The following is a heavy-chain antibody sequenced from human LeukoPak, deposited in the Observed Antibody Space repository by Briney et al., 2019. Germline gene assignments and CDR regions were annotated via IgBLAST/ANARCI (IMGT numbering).Heavy chain of an antibody. J-gene: IGHJ4*02. CDR2: INHSGST. V-gene: IGHV4-34*01. CDR3: ARRKDVYGSGSYGR. D-gene: IGHD3-10*01. CDR1: GGSFSGYY. Sequence: SETLSLTCAVYGGSFSGYYWSWIRQPPGKGPEWIGEINHSGSTNYNPSLKSRVTISVDTSKNQFSLKLSSVTAADTAVYYCARRKDVYGSGSYGRWGQGTLVTVSP.